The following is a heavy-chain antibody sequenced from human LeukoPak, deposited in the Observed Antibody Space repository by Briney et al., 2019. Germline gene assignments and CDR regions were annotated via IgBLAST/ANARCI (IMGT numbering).Heavy chain of an antibody. D-gene: IGHD1-7*01. J-gene: IGHJ4*02. V-gene: IGHV3-23*01. CDR3: ARAPRTGTTDPIDY. Sequence: PGGSLRLSCAASGFTFSSYAMSWVRQAPGKGLEWVSAISGSGNTYYTDSVKGRFTISRDNSKNTLYLQMNSLRAEDTAVYYCARAPRTGTTDPIDYWGQGTLVTVSS. CDR2: ISGSGNT. CDR1: GFTFSSYA.